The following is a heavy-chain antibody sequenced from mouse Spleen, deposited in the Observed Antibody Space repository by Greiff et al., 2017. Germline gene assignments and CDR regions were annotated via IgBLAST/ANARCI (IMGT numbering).Heavy chain of an antibody. CDR2: IWSVGST. Sequence: VKVVESGPGLVQPSQSLSITCTVSGFSLTSYGVHWVRQSPGKGLEWLGVIWSVGSTDYNAAFISRLSISKDNSKSQVCFKMNSLQANDTAIYYCARNRGYDLSWFAYWGQGTLVTVSA. D-gene: IGHD2-2*01. J-gene: IGHJ3*01. CDR1: GFSLTSYG. CDR3: ARNRGYDLSWFAY. V-gene: IGHV2-2*02.